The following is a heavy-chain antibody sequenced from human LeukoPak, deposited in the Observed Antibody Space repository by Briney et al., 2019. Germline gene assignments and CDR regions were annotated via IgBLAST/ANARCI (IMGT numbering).Heavy chain of an antibody. CDR2: INTDGSST. V-gene: IGHV3-74*01. D-gene: IGHD5-18*01. CDR3: AKQGYTYAIDY. CDR1: GFTFSSYW. Sequence: GGSLRLSCAASGFTFSSYWMHWVRQAPGKGLVWVSRINTDGSSTNYADSVKGRFTISRDNAKNTLYLQMNGLRAEDTAVYYCAKQGYTYAIDYWGQGTLVTVSS. J-gene: IGHJ4*02.